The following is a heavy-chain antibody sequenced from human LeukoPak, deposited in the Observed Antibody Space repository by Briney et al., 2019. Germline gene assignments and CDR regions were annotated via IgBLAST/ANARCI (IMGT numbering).Heavy chain of an antibody. V-gene: IGHV1-8*01. CDR1: GYTFTSYD. CDR2: MNPNRGDT. D-gene: IGHD1-14*01. CDR3: ARDNAAGGDY. J-gene: IGHJ4*02. Sequence: ASVKVSCKASGYTFTSYDIHWVRQSTGQGLEWMGRMNPNRGDTDYAQKFQGRVTMTRDTSISTAYMELSRLRSDDTAVYYCARDNAAGGDYWGQGTLVTVSS.